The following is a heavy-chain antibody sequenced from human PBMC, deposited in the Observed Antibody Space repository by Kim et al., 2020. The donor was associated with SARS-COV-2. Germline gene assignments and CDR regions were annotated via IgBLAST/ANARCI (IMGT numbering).Heavy chain of an antibody. Sequence: SETLSLTCTVSGGSISSTSYYWGWIRQPPGKGLEWIGSIYYSGSTYYNPSLKSRVSISVDTSKNQFSLKVTSVTAADTAVYYCARAYSSAWYGGGDYFDYWGQGTLVTVSS. CDR2: IYYSGST. CDR3: ARAYSSAWYGGGDYFDY. D-gene: IGHD6-19*01. V-gene: IGHV4-39*07. CDR1: GGSISSTSYY. J-gene: IGHJ4*02.